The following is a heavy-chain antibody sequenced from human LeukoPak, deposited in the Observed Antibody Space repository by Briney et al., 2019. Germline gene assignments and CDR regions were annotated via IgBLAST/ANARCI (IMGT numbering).Heavy chain of an antibody. J-gene: IGHJ6*02. D-gene: IGHD1-14*01. V-gene: IGHV3-30*18. CDR1: GFTFSSYG. CDR3: AKGDNLLHYYGMDV. CDR2: ISYDGSNK. Sequence: GGSLRLSCAASGFTFSSYGMHWVRQAPGKGLEWVAVISYDGSNKYYADSAKGRFTISRDNSKNTLYLQMNSLRAEDTAVYYCAKGDNLLHYYGMDVWGQGTTVTVSS.